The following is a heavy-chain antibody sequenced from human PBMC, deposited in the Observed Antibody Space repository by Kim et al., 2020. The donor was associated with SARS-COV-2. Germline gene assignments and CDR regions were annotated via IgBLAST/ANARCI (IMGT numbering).Heavy chain of an antibody. J-gene: IGHJ4*02. D-gene: IGHD5-12*01. V-gene: IGHV3-30*04. Sequence: GGSLRLSCAASGFTFSSYAMHWVRQAPGKGLEWVAVMSYDGSNKYYADSVKGRFTISRDNPKNTLYLQMNSLRAEDTAVYYCARGRDGYELVDYWGQGTLVPVSS. CDR2: MSYDGSNK. CDR3: ARGRDGYELVDY. CDR1: GFTFSSYA.